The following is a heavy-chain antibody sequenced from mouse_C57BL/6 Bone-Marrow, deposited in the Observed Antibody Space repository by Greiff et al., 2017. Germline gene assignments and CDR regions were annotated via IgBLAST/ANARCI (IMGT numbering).Heavy chain of an antibody. V-gene: IGHV1-64*01. CDR2: IHPNSGST. D-gene: IGHD3-2*02. CDR1: GYTFTSYW. J-gene: IGHJ2*01. CDR3: AREPRLRLFDY. Sequence: QVHVKQPGAELVKPGASVKLSCKASGYTFTSYWMHWVKQRPGQGLEWIGMIHPNSGSTNYNETFKSQATLTVDKSSSTAYMQLSSLTSEDSAVYYCAREPRLRLFDYWGQGTTLTVSS.